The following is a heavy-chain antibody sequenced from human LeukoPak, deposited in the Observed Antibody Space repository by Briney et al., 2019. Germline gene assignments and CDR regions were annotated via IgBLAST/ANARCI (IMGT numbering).Heavy chain of an antibody. J-gene: IGHJ6*03. CDR3: AKVLFEGVRGVILWRRTYYYYYMDV. V-gene: IGHV3-23*01. CDR2: ISGSGGST. Sequence: GGTLRLSCAASGFTFSSYGMSWVRQAPGKGLEWVSAISGSGGSTYYADSVKGRFTISRDNSKNTLYLQMNSLRAEDTAVYYCAKVLFEGVRGVILWRRTYYYYYMDVWGKGTTVTISS. CDR1: GFTFSSYG. D-gene: IGHD3-10*01.